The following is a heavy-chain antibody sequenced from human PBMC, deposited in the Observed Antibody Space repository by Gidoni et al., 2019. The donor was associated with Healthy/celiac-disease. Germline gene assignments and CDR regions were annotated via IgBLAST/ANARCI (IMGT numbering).Heavy chain of an antibody. CDR3: ARDGGGSYYGLRNAGDY. Sequence: QVQLVQSGAEGKRPGSSVKVSCEASGGTFSSYAISWVRQAPGQGLEWMGGIITICGTATYAQKFQGRVTITADESTSTAYMELSSLRSGDTAVYYCARDGGGSYYGLRNAGDYWGQGTLVTVSS. D-gene: IGHD1-26*01. V-gene: IGHV1-69*01. CDR2: IITICGTA. CDR1: GGTFSSYA. J-gene: IGHJ4*02.